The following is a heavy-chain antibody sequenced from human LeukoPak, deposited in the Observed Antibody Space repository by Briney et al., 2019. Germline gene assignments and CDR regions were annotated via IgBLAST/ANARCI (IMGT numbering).Heavy chain of an antibody. V-gene: IGHV3-7*01. CDR3: ARVARGDYYYYYMDV. CDR2: IKQDGSEK. CDR1: GFTFSTYW. J-gene: IGHJ6*03. Sequence: PGGSLRLSCVASGFTFSTYWMNWVRQAPGKGLEWVANIKQDGSEKYYVDSVKGRVTISRDNAKNTLYLQMNSLRAEDTALYYCARVARGDYYYYYMDVWGKGTTVTVSS. D-gene: IGHD3-10*01.